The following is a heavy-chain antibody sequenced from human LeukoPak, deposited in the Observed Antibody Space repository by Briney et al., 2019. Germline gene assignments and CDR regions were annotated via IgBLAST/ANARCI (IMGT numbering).Heavy chain of an antibody. CDR2: ISRSSSYI. J-gene: IGHJ6*03. V-gene: IGHV3-21*01. Sequence: GGSLRLSCAASGFTFSSYSMNWVRQAPGKGLEWVSSISRSSSYIYYADSVKGRFTISRDNAKNSLYLQMNSLRAEDTAVYYCARRTKDTAMVYYYYMDVWGKGTTVTISS. CDR1: GFTFSSYS. D-gene: IGHD5-18*01. CDR3: ARRTKDTAMVYYYYMDV.